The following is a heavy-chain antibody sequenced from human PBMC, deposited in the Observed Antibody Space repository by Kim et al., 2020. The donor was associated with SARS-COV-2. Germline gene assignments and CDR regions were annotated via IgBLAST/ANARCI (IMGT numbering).Heavy chain of an antibody. D-gene: IGHD1-26*01. Sequence: GGSLRLSCAASGFTFSSYAMHWVRQASGKGLEWVAVISPDGSTEHYPYSVHGRFTISRDNSKNTIFLQVNSLRTKNTAVYYCARYLLPSYYFYATDVWAQET. V-gene: IGHV3-30-3*01. CDR2: ISPDGSTE. J-gene: IGHJ6*02. CDR1: GFTFSSYA. CDR3: ARYLLPSYYFYATDV.